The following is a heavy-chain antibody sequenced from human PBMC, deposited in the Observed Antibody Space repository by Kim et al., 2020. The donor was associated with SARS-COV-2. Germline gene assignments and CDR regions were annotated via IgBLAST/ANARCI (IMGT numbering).Heavy chain of an antibody. CDR2: ANNDGRST. CDR1: GFTFSSYW. V-gene: IGHV3-74*01. CDR3: VRGPQGTYDD. J-gene: IGHJ4*02. Sequence: GGSLRLSCTASGFTFSSYWMHWVRQAPGEGPVWVASANNDGRSTSYADSVRGRFTISRDNAKNTLDLQMNSLRAEDTAVYYCVRGPQGTYDDCGQGTLVTVSS.